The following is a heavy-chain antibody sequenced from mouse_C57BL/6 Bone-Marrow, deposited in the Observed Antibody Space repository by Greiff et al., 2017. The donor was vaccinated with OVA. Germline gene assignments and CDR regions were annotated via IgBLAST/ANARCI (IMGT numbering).Heavy chain of an antibody. CDR1: GFTFSSYA. Sequence: EVKLVESGGGLVKPGGSLKLSCAASGFTFSSYAMSWVRQTPEKRLEWGATISDGSSYTYYPDNLKGRFTISSDNAKKNRYLQMSHLKSEDTALYYFASKSLGYFYVWGTGTTVTVSS. V-gene: IGHV5-4*03. J-gene: IGHJ1*03. CDR3: ASKSLGYFYV. D-gene: IGHD6-2*01. CDR2: ISDGSSYT.